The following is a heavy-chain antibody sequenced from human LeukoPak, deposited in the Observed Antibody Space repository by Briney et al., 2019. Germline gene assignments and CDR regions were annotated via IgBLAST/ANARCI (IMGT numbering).Heavy chain of an antibody. D-gene: IGHD2-8*02. CDR1: GGSISSYY. J-gene: IGHJ6*04. CDR2: IYYSGST. CDR3: ARDYWRGVWDV. V-gene: IGHV4-59*01. Sequence: SETLSLTCTVSGGSISSYYWSWIRQPPGKGLEWIGYIYYSGSTNYNPSLKSRVTISVDTSKNQFSLKLSSVPAADTAVYYCARDYWRGVWDVWGKGTTVTVSS.